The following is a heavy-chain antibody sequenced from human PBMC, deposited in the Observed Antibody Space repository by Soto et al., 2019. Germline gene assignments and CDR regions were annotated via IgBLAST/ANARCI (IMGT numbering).Heavy chain of an antibody. D-gene: IGHD4-17*01. Sequence: GASVKVSCKASGYTFTGYYMHWVRQAPGQGLEWMGWINPNSGGTNYAQKFQGRVTMTRDTSISTAYMELSSLRSEDTAVDFCSRTLHGDILAYWGQGSLVTVSS. V-gene: IGHV1-2*02. CDR3: SRTLHGDILAY. J-gene: IGHJ4*02. CDR2: INPNSGGT. CDR1: GYTFTGYY.